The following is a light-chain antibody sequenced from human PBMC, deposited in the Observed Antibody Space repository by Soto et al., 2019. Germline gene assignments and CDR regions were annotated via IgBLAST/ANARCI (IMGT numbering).Light chain of an antibody. J-gene: IGKJ1*01. CDR3: QQYNNWPPWT. Sequence: EIVMTQSPATLSVSPGERATLSCRASQSVSSNLAWYQQKPGQAPRLLIYGASTRATGTPARFSGSGSGTELTLTLSSLQSEDFAVYYCQQYNNWPPWTFGQGTKVEIK. CDR2: GAS. CDR1: QSVSSN. V-gene: IGKV3-15*01.